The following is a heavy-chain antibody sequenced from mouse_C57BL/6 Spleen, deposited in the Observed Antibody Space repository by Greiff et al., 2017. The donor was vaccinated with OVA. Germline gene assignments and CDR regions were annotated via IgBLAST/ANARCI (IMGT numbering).Heavy chain of an antibody. CDR3: ARGEIYYGNDGRGYYAMDY. J-gene: IGHJ4*01. D-gene: IGHD2-2*01. Sequence: QVQLQQPGAELVKPGASVKLSCKASGYTFTSYWMHWVQQRPGQGLEWIGMIHPNSGSTNYHEKFKSKATLTVAKSSSTAYMQLSSLTSEDSASYYCARGEIYYGNDGRGYYAMDYWGQGTSVTVSS. CDR2: IHPNSGST. V-gene: IGHV1-64*01. CDR1: GYTFTSYW.